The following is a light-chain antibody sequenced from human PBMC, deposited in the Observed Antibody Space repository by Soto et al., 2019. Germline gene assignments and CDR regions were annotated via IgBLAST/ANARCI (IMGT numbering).Light chain of an antibody. V-gene: IGLV8-61*01. Sequence: QAVVTQESSFSVSPGGTVTLTCGLISGSVSTAHNPNWYQQTPGQAPRTLIYSTTTRSSGVPDRFSGSIDSSSNSASLTISGLKTEDEADYYCQSYHSGNYAFGTGTKVTVL. CDR2: STT. CDR1: SGSVSTAHN. CDR3: QSYHSGNYA. J-gene: IGLJ1*01.